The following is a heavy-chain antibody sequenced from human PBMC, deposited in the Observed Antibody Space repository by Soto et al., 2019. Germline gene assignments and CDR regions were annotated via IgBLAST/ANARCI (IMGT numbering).Heavy chain of an antibody. Sequence: QVQLVQSGAEVKKPGSSVKVSCKASGGTFSSYTISWVRQAPGQGLEWMGRIIPILGIANHAQKFQGRVTITADKSTSTAYMELSSLRSEDTAVYYCARETRGKTVVVPAAKGRFDYWGQGTLVTVSS. CDR3: ARETRGKTVVVPAAKGRFDY. V-gene: IGHV1-69*08. J-gene: IGHJ4*02. D-gene: IGHD2-2*01. CDR1: GGTFSSYT. CDR2: IIPILGIA.